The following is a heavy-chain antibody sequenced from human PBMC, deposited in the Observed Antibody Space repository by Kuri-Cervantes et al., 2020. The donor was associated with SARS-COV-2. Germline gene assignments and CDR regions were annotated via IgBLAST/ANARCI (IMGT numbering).Heavy chain of an antibody. CDR2: ISAHNDNI. Sequence: ASVKVSCKAYGYTFSNYGISWVRQAPGQGLEWMGWISAHNDNIHYAQKFQGRVTLTSVTSTSTAYMELRGLRSDDAAVYYCAREGAVHIAVAGTGWFDPWGQGTLVTVSS. CDR1: GYTFSNYG. D-gene: IGHD6-19*01. J-gene: IGHJ5*02. V-gene: IGHV1-18*01. CDR3: AREGAVHIAVAGTGWFDP.